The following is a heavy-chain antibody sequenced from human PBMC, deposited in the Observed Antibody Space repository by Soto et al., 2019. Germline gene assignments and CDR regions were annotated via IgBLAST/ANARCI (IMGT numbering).Heavy chain of an antibody. Sequence: GGSLRLSCTALTGYAMSWVRRGPGKGLEWISTISPTGNTHYADSVEGRFTISRDDSKSTFYLQMNNLRADDTGVYYCAKDPSTGHADLWGQGTLVTVSS. V-gene: IGHV3-23*01. D-gene: IGHD3-9*01. J-gene: IGHJ5*02. CDR2: ISPTGNT. CDR1: TGYA. CDR3: AKDPSTGHADL.